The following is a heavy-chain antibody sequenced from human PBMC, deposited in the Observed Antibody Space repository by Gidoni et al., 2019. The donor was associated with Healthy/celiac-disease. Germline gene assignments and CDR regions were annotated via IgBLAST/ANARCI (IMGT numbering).Heavy chain of an antibody. D-gene: IGHD6-6*01. CDR3: ARDPVAARPLYYYYYGMDV. Sequence: EVQLVESGGGLVQPGGSLRLSCAASGFTFSSYSMNWVRQAPGKGLEWVSYISSSSSTIYYADSVKGRFTISRDNAKNSLYLQMNSLRAEDTAVYYCARDPVAARPLYYYYYGMDVWGQGTTVTVSS. V-gene: IGHV3-48*04. CDR2: ISSSSSTI. CDR1: GFTFSSYS. J-gene: IGHJ6*02.